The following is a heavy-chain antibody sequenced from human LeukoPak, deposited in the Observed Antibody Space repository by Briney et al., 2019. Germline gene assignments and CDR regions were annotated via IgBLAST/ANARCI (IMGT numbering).Heavy chain of an antibody. Sequence: GGSLRLSCAASGFTFSSYPMSWVRQSPGKGLEWVSDISGGGGATDYADSVKGRFTISRDNSQNTLYLQLNSLRAEDTAVYYCAGGGYDSRDYYQYYFDYWGQGTLVTVSS. CDR3: AGGGYDSRDYYQYYFDY. D-gene: IGHD3-22*01. CDR2: ISGGGGAT. CDR1: GFTFSSYP. J-gene: IGHJ4*02. V-gene: IGHV3-23*01.